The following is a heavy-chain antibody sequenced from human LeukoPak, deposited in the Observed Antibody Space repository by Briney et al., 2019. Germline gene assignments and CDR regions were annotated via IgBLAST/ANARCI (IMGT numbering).Heavy chain of an antibody. Sequence: ASVRVSSMASGYTFTIYYMHWVRQAPGQGLEWMGLINPSGGSTSYAQKFQGRVTMTRDMSTSTVYMELSSLRSEDTAVYYCAGEWGDYYGSGTQNYFDYWGQGTLVTVSS. CDR2: INPSGGST. CDR1: GYTFTIYY. V-gene: IGHV1-46*01. CDR3: AGEWGDYYGSGTQNYFDY. D-gene: IGHD3-10*01. J-gene: IGHJ4*02.